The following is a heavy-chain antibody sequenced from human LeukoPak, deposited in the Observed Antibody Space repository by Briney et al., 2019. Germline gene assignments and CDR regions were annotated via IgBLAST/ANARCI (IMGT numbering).Heavy chain of an antibody. Sequence: GGSLRLSCAASGFTFSDYYMSWIRQAPGKGLEWVSYISSSGSTIYYADSVKGRFTISRDNSKNTLYLQMNSLRAEDTAVCYCAKGPVRYFDSTGDAFDIWGQGTMVTVSS. CDR1: GFTFSDYY. J-gene: IGHJ3*02. V-gene: IGHV3-11*01. CDR3: AKGPVRYFDSTGDAFDI. D-gene: IGHD3-9*01. CDR2: ISSSGSTI.